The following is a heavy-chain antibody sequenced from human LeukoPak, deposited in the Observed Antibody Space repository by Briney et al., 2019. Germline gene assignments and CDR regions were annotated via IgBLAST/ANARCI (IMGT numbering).Heavy chain of an antibody. Sequence: PSETLSLTCAVSGGSISSSNWWSWVRQPPGKGLEWIGEIYHSGSTNYNPSLKSRVTISLDKSKNQFSLKLSSVTAADTAVYYCVRDNPRCCGVVPANIDDYWGQGTLVTVSS. J-gene: IGHJ4*02. CDR1: GGSISSSNW. CDR3: VRDNPRCCGVVPANIDDY. V-gene: IGHV4-4*02. CDR2: IYHSGST. D-gene: IGHD2-15*01.